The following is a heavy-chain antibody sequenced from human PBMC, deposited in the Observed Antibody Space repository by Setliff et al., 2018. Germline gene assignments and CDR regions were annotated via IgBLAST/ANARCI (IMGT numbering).Heavy chain of an antibody. CDR2: FDPEDGET. CDR3: ARGGYCSGGSCEYYFDY. J-gene: IGHJ4*02. V-gene: IGHV1-24*01. Sequence: ASVKVSCKVSGYTLTELSRHWVRQAPGKGLEWMGGFDPEDGETIYAQKFQGRVTMTEDTSTDTAYMELSSLRSEDTAVYYCARGGYCSGGSCEYYFDYWGQGTLVTVSS. CDR1: GYTLTELS. D-gene: IGHD2-15*01.